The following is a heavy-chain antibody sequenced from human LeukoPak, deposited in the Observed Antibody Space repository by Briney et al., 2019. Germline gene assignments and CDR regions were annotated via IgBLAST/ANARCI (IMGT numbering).Heavy chain of an antibody. CDR3: ARDFSKYLWADY. J-gene: IGHJ4*02. V-gene: IGHV3-48*03. CDR1: GFTFSSYE. D-gene: IGHD4-11*01. Sequence: AGGSLRLSCAASGFTFSSYEMNWVRQAPGKGLEWLSYISSSGSTIFYADSVKGRFTISRDNAKKSLYLQMSSLSAEDTGVYYCARDFSKYLWADYWGQGTLVTVSS. CDR2: ISSSGSTI.